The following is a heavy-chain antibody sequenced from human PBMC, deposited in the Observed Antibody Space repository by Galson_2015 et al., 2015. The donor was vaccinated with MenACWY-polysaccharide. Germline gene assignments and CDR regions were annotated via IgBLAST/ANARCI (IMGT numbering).Heavy chain of an antibody. V-gene: IGHV3-53*01. J-gene: IGHJ2*01. CDR2: IYSGGST. D-gene: IGHD6-19*01. CDR1: GFTVSSNY. CDR3: ARAQGGRYSSGWYYWYFDL. Sequence: SLRLSCAASGFTVSSNYMSWVRQAPGKGLEWVSVIYSGGSTYYADSVKGRFTISRDNSKNTLYLQMNSLRAEDTAVYYCARAQGGRYSSGWYYWYFDLWGRGTLVTVSS.